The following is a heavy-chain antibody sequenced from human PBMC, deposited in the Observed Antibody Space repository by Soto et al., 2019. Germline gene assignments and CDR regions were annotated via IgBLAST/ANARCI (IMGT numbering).Heavy chain of an antibody. Sequence: LSLTCTVSGGSINNYYWTWIRQPPGEGLEWIGYIYNSGSTNYNPSLKSRVTISVDTSKNQFSLELRSVTAADTAVYFCARDRGSGSSYPYYYYAMAVWGQGTTVTVSS. CDR2: IYNSGST. CDR3: ARDRGSGSSYPYYYYAMAV. V-gene: IGHV4-59*01. D-gene: IGHD3-10*01. CDR1: GGSINNYY. J-gene: IGHJ6*02.